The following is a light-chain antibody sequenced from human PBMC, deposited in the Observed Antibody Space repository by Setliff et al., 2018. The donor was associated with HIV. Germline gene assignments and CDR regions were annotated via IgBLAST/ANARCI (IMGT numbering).Light chain of an antibody. CDR1: SSDIGSYNY. CDR2: DVS. J-gene: IGLJ1*01. V-gene: IGLV2-14*03. CDR3: LSYTSSTPLYV. Sequence: QSALTQPASVSGSPGQSITISCTGTSSDIGSYNYVSWYQQHAGKAPKLMIFDVSYRPSGVSDRFSGSKSGNTASLTISGLQAEDEADYYCLSYTSSTPLYVFATGTKVTVL.